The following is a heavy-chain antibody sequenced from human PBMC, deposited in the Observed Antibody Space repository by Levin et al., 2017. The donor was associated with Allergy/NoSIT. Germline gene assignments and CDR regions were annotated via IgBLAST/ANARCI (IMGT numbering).Heavy chain of an antibody. Sequence: PGGSLRLSCEASGFTFSSYAMTWVRQAPGKGLEWVSGASGSGDNTFYADSVKGRFTISRDNAKNTLYLQMNSLRVEDSAIYYCAKDSTPYYWGQGTLVTVSS. CDR3: AKDSTPYY. CDR2: ASGSGDNT. J-gene: IGHJ4*02. CDR1: GFTFSSYA. D-gene: IGHD3-10*01. V-gene: IGHV3-23*01.